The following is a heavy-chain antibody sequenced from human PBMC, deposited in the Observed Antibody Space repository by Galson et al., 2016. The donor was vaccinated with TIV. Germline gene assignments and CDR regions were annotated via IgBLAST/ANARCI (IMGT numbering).Heavy chain of an antibody. Sequence: SLRLSCAASGFTFGHYAVNWFRQAPGKGLEWVGFITSKTYGATTEYAASGKGRFTISRDDSRNIAYLQMNSLKTEDTAVYYCTRTAMGSTGNALNIWGQGTVVTVPS. CDR1: GFTFGHYA. CDR2: ITSKTYGATT. D-gene: IGHD3-10*01. V-gene: IGHV3-49*03. J-gene: IGHJ3*02. CDR3: TRTAMGSTGNALNI.